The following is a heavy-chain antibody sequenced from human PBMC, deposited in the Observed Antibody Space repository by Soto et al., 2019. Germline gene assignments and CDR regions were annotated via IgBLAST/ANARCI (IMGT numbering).Heavy chain of an antibody. Sequence: EVQLVESGGGLVKPGGSLRLSCAAAGHTFSSYIMNWVRQAPGEGLEWVSSISSGSPYIYYADSVKGRFTISRDNAKNSLFLQMNSLRAEDTAVYYCATSIAVAAPFDSWGQGTLVTVSS. CDR3: ATSIAVAAPFDS. CDR1: GHTFSSYI. D-gene: IGHD6-19*01. CDR2: ISSGSPYI. V-gene: IGHV3-21*02. J-gene: IGHJ4*02.